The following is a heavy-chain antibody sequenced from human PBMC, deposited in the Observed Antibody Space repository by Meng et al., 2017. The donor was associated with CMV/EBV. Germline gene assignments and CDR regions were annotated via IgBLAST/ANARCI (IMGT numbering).Heavy chain of an antibody. V-gene: IGHV1-2*02. Sequence: QVELVESGGEVKKPGASVKVSCKASGYTFTGYYMHWVRQAPGQGLEWMGWINPNSGGTNYAQKFQGRVTMTRDTSISTAYMELSRLRSDDTAVYYCARWATYSSSWYIWNWFDPWGQGTLVTVSS. J-gene: IGHJ5*02. CDR2: INPNSGGT. D-gene: IGHD6-13*01. CDR1: GYTFTGYY. CDR3: ARWATYSSSWYIWNWFDP.